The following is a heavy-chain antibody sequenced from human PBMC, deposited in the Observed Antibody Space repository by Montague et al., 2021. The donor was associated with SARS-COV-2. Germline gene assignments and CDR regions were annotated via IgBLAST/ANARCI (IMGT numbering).Heavy chain of an antibody. J-gene: IGHJ4*02. CDR2: ISDSGST. Sequence: SETLSLTCTVSGGSFSCFYWSWFRQPPGKGLEWIGYISDSGSTNYNPSLTSRVTMSVDTSKNQFSLKVNSVTAADTAVYYCARHYSATLPAVYWGQGTLVTVSS. V-gene: IGHV4-59*08. D-gene: IGHD2-15*01. CDR1: GGSFSCFY. CDR3: ARHYSATLPAVY.